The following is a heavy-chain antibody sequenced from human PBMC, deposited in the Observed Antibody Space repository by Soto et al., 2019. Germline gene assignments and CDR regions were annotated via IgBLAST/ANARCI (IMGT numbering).Heavy chain of an antibody. J-gene: IGHJ6*02. Sequence: ASVMVSLKASGYTFTGYYMHWVRQAPGQGLEWMGWIKPNSGGTNYAQKFQGRVTMTRDTSISTAYMELSRLRSDDTAVYYCARLVIMNYYYGMDVWGQGTTVTVSS. D-gene: IGHD3-3*01. CDR2: IKPNSGGT. CDR3: ARLVIMNYYYGMDV. CDR1: GYTFTGYY. V-gene: IGHV1-2*02.